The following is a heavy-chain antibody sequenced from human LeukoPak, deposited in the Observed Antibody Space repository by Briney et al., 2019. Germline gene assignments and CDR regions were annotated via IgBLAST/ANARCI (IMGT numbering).Heavy chain of an antibody. V-gene: IGHV3-30*04. CDR3: AREMVGLAARWFDP. CDR1: GFPFNTYS. D-gene: IGHD6-6*01. Sequence: PGGSLRLSCAASGFPFNTYSMHWVRQAPGKGLEWIAFISSDDSNENCADSVKGRFTISRDNSKNTLYLQMNSLRAEDTAVYYCAREMVGLAARWFDPWGQGILVTVSS. CDR2: ISSDDSNE. J-gene: IGHJ5*02.